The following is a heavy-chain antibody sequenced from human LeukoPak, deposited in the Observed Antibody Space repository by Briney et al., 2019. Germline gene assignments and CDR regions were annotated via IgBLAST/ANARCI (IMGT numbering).Heavy chain of an antibody. V-gene: IGHV4-39*01. CDR1: GGSISSSNW. J-gene: IGHJ3*02. CDR2: IYYSGST. Sequence: SETLSLTCAVSGGSISSSNWWSWVRQPPGKGLEWIGSIYYSGSTYYNPSLKSRVTISVDTSKNQFSLKLSSVTAADTAVYYCARHKREIAVAGLNAFDIWGQGTMVTVSS. D-gene: IGHD6-19*01. CDR3: ARHKREIAVAGLNAFDI.